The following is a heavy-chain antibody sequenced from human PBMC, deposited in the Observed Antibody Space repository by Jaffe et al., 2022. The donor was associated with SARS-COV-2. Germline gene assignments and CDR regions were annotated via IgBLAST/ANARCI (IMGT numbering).Heavy chain of an antibody. CDR2: INAGNGNT. J-gene: IGHJ4*02. V-gene: IGHV1-3*01. CDR3: ARDDRIAAAGRRGNFDY. Sequence: QVQLVQSGAEVKKPGASVKVSCKASGYTFTSYAMHWVRQAPGQRLEWMGWINAGNGNTKYSQKFQGRVTITRDTSASTAYMELSSLRSEDTAVYYCARDDRIAAAGRRGNFDYWGQGTLVTVSS. D-gene: IGHD6-13*01. CDR1: GYTFTSYA.